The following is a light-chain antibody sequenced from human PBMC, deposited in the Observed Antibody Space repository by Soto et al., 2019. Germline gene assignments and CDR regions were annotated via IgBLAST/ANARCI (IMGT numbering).Light chain of an antibody. V-gene: IGKV3-20*01. CDR3: QQYGSSIT. Sequence: EIVLTQSPGTLSLSPGERATLSCLASQSVSSNYLAWYQQKPGQAPRLLIYGASSRATGIPDRFSGSGSGTDFTLTISRLEPEDFAVYYCQQYGSSITFGQGTKVDI. CDR1: QSVSSNY. CDR2: GAS. J-gene: IGKJ1*01.